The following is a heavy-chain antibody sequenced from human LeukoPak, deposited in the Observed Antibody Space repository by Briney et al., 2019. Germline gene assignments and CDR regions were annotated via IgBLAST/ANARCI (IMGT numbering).Heavy chain of an antibody. CDR1: GFTFSTYA. CDR3: AKDRHCSGGYWTRAFDI. V-gene: IGHV3-23*01. D-gene: IGHD2-15*01. J-gene: IGHJ3*02. CDR2: ISDNGGIT. Sequence: GGSLRLSCAASGFTFSTYAMSWVRQAPGKGLEWVATISDNGGITYYADSLKGRFTISRDNSKNTLYVQMNSLRAEDMAVYYCAKDRHCSGGYWTRAFDIWGQGTMVTVSS.